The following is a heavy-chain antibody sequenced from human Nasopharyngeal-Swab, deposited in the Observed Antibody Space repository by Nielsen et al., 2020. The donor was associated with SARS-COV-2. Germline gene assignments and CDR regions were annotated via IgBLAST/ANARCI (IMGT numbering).Heavy chain of an antibody. CDR2: IYTSGST. Sequence: GSLRLSCTVVSGGSISSYYWSWIRQPAGKGLEWIGRIYTSGSTNYNPSLKSRVTISVDTSKNQFYLKLSSVTAADTAVYYCARHLRGTYYYGMDVWGQGTTVTVSS. CDR1: GGSISSYY. V-gene: IGHV4-4*07. J-gene: IGHJ6*02. CDR3: ARHLRGTYYYGMDV. D-gene: IGHD3-3*02.